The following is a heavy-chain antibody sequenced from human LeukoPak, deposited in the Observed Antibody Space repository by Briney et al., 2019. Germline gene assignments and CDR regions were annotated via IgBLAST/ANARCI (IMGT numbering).Heavy chain of an antibody. J-gene: IGHJ4*02. D-gene: IGHD2-2*02. CDR2: ISSSSSTI. CDR1: GFTFSSYS. V-gene: IGHV3-48*01. Sequence: GGSLRLSCAASGFTFSSYSMNWVRQAPGKGLEWVSYISSSSSTIYHADSVKGRFTISRDNAKNSLYLQMNSLRAEDTAVYYCARDRYCSSTSCYILGDDYWGQGTLVTVSS. CDR3: ARDRYCSSTSCYILGDDY.